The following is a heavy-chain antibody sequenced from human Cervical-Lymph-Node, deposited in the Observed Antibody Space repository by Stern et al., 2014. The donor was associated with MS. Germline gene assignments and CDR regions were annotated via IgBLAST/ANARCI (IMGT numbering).Heavy chain of an antibody. CDR1: GGSISSSSYY. CDR3: ASPLY. Sequence: VQLVESGPGLVKPSETLSLTCTVSGGSISSSSYYWGWIRQPPGKGLEWIGSIYYSGSTYYNPSLKSRLPIPVTPPKTQFPLKLSSVTAADTAVYYCASPLYLGQGTLVTVSS. V-gene: IGHV4-39*01. CDR2: IYYSGST. J-gene: IGHJ4*02.